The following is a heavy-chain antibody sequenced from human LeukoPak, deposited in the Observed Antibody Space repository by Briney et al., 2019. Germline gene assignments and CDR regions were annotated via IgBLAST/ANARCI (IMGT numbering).Heavy chain of an antibody. CDR2: INAGNGNT. Sequence: ASVKVSCKASGYTFTSYAMHWVRQAPGQRLEWMGSINAGNGNTKYSQEFQGRVTITRDTSASTAYMELSSLRSEDMAVYYCAREAGCSGGSCYLAYDYWGQGTLVTVSS. V-gene: IGHV1-3*03. J-gene: IGHJ4*02. D-gene: IGHD2-15*01. CDR1: GYTFTSYA. CDR3: AREAGCSGGSCYLAYDY.